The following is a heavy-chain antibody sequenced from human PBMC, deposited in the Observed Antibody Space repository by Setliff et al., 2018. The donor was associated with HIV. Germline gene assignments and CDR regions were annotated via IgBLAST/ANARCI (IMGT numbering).Heavy chain of an antibody. J-gene: IGHJ4*02. Sequence: SETLSLTCAVYGGSFSGYYWSWIRQPPGKGLEWIGEINHSGSTNYNPSLKSRVTISVDTSKNQFSLKLSSVTAADTAVFYCAGLTTTYYYDSSAYYHPVWGQGTLVTVSS. D-gene: IGHD3-22*01. V-gene: IGHV4-34*01. CDR3: AGLTTTYYYDSSAYYHPV. CDR1: GGSFSGYY. CDR2: INHSGST.